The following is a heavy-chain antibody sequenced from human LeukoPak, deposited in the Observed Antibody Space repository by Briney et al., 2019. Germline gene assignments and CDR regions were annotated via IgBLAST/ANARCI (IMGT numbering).Heavy chain of an antibody. CDR1: GYTFTSYG. J-gene: IGHJ4*02. CDR3: ARHSSSWCPDY. D-gene: IGHD6-13*01. CDR2: ISAYNGNT. V-gene: IGHV1-18*01. Sequence: ASVTVSCKASGYTFTSYGISWVRQAPGQGLEWMGWISAYNGNTNYAQKLRGRVTMTTDTSTSTAYMELRSLRSDDTAVYFCARHSSSWCPDYWGQGTLVTVSS.